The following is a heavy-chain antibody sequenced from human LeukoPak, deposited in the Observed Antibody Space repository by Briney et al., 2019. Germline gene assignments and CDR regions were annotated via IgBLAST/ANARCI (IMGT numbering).Heavy chain of an antibody. CDR2: IKSKTDGGTT. D-gene: IGHD3-10*01. CDR1: GFTFSNAW. CDR3: VKPSYYYGSGSTKDGDY. J-gene: IGHJ4*02. V-gene: IGHV3-15*01. Sequence: GGSLRLSCAASGFTFSNAWMSWVRQAPGKGLEWVGRIKSKTDGGTTDYAAPVKGRFTISRDDSKNTLYLQMNSLKTEDTAVYYCVKPSYYYGSGSTKDGDYWGQGTLVTVSS.